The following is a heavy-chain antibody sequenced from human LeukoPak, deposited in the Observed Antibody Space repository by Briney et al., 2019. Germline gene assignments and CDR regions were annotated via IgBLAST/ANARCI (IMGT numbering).Heavy chain of an antibody. CDR1: GGTFSSYA. D-gene: IGHD6-6*01. CDR3: ARGIVGSSLRYYYYYYYMDV. V-gene: IGHV1-69*06. J-gene: IGHJ6*03. CDR2: IIPIFGTA. Sequence: ASVKVSCKASGGTFSSYAISWVRQAPGQGLEWMGGIIPIFGTANYAQKFQGRVTITADKSTSTAYMELSSLRSEDTAVYYCARGIVGSSLRYYYYYYYMDVWGKGTTVTVSS.